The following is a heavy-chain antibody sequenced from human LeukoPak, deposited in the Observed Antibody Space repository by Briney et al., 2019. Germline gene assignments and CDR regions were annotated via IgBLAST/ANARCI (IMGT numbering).Heavy chain of an antibody. CDR2: TYYRSKWYN. CDR3: AGALFYYYYGMDV. V-gene: IGHV6-1*01. Sequence: SQTLSLTCAISGDSVSSNSAAWNWIRQSPSRGLEWLGRTYYRSKWYNDYAVSVKSRITINPDTSKNQFSLKLSSVTAADTAVYYCAGALFYYYYGMDVWGQGTTVTVSS. J-gene: IGHJ6*02. D-gene: IGHD2-21*01. CDR1: GDSVSSNSAA.